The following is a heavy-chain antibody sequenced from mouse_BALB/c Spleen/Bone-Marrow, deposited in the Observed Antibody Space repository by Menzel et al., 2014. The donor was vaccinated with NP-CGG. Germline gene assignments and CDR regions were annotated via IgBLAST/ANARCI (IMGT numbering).Heavy chain of an antibody. CDR1: GYTFTSYW. CDR2: IYPGNSDT. V-gene: IGHV1-5*01. Sequence: VQLQQSGTVLARPGASVKMSCKASGYTFTSYWMHWVKQRPGQGLEWIGAIYPGNSDTGYNQKFKGKAKLTAVTSTSTAYMELSSLTNEDSAVYYCTRVYYYGSAWFAYWGQGTLVTVSA. CDR3: TRVYYYGSAWFAY. D-gene: IGHD1-1*01. J-gene: IGHJ3*01.